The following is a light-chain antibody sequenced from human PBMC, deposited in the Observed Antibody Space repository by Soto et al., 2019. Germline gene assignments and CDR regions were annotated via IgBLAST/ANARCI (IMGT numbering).Light chain of an antibody. CDR2: DAS. V-gene: IGKV3-15*01. Sequence: IVMTQSPATLSVSPGERATLSCRASQSVNSNLAWYQQKPGQAPRLLIYDASTRATGIPARFSGSGSGTEFTLTISSLQSEDFAVYYCQQYNNWPPPYTFGQGTKLEIK. CDR3: QQYNNWPPPYT. J-gene: IGKJ2*01. CDR1: QSVNSN.